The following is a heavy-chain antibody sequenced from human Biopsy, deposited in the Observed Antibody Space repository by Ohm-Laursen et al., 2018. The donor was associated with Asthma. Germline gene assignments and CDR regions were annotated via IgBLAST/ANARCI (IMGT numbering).Heavy chain of an antibody. J-gene: IGHJ4*02. CDR2: LSYDGNHK. D-gene: IGHD5-12*01. V-gene: IGHV3-30*18. CDR1: GFMFRSFG. Sequence: SLRLSCSASGFMFRSFGMHWVRQAPGKGLEWVAVLSYDGNHKFYEDSVKGRFTISRDNSKNTLYLQMNSLRTEDTAVYYCAKRRGYSGHDNDYWGQGTLVIVSS. CDR3: AKRRGYSGHDNDY.